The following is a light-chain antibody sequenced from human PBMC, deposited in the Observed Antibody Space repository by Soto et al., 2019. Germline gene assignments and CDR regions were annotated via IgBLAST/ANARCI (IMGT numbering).Light chain of an antibody. V-gene: IGKV1-9*01. CDR3: QQLNSYPSIT. CDR1: QGISSY. CDR2: ASS. J-gene: IGKJ5*01. Sequence: GDRATITCRASQGISSYLAWYQQKPGQAPKLLIYASSTVQRWFPSRFSGSGSGTDFTLTISSLQPEDFATYDCQQLNSYPSITFGQGTRLEIK.